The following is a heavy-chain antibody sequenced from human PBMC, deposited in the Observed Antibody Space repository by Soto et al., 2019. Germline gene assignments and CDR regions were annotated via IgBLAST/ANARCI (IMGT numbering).Heavy chain of an antibody. CDR2: ISSNGGST. Sequence: GGSLRLSCAASGFTFSSYAMHWVRQAPGKGLEYVSAISSNGGSTYYADSVKGRLTISRDNSKNTLYLQMGSLRAEDMAVYYCARGHPEGDAFDIWGQGTMVTVSS. V-gene: IGHV3-64*02. CDR3: ARGHPEGDAFDI. J-gene: IGHJ3*02. CDR1: GFTFSSYA.